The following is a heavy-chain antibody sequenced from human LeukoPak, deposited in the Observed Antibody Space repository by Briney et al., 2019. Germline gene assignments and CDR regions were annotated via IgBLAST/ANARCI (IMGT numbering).Heavy chain of an antibody. CDR2: IYSGGST. CDR3: ARGITGTENAFDI. Sequence: PGGSLRLSCAASGFTFSSNYMSWVRQAPGKGLEWVSVIYSGGSTYYADSVKGRFTISRDNSKNTLYLQMNSLRAEDTAVYYCARGITGTENAFDIWGQGTMVTVSS. V-gene: IGHV3-66*02. D-gene: IGHD1-20*01. J-gene: IGHJ3*02. CDR1: GFTFSSNY.